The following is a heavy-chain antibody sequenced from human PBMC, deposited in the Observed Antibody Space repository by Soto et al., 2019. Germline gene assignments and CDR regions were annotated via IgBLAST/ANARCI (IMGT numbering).Heavy chain of an antibody. J-gene: IGHJ3*02. CDR2: ISGSGGST. CDR1: GFTFSSYA. Sequence: GGSLRLSCAASGFTFSSYAMSWVRQAPGKGLEWVSAISGSGGSTYYADSVKGRFTISRDNSKNTLYLQMNSLRAEDTAVYYCAKDIVKSALDYYDSSGQPGDAFDIWGQGTMVTVSS. D-gene: IGHD3-22*01. V-gene: IGHV3-23*01. CDR3: AKDIVKSALDYYDSSGQPGDAFDI.